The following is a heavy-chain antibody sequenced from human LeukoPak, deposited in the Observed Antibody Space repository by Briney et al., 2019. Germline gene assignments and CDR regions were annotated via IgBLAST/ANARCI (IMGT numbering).Heavy chain of an antibody. CDR2: INHSGST. Sequence: PSETLSLTCTVSGGSISSHYWSWIRQPPGKGLEWIGEINHSGSTNYNPSLKSRVTISVDTSKNQFSLKLSSVTAADTAVYYCARLTYHVDIVATTDYYYYYGMDVWGQGTTVTVSS. V-gene: IGHV4-34*01. D-gene: IGHD5-12*01. J-gene: IGHJ6*02. CDR3: ARLTYHVDIVATTDYYYYYGMDV. CDR1: GGSISSHY.